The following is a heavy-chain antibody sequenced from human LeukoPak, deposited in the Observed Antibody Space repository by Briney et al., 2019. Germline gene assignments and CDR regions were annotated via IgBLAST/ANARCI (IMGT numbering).Heavy chain of an antibody. D-gene: IGHD2-21*01. CDR1: GGSISSSSYY. J-gene: IGHJ4*02. Sequence: PSETLSLTCTVSGGSISSSSYYWGWIRQPPGKGLEWVSAISGSGGSTYYADSVKGRFTFSRDNSKNTLYLQLNSLRAEDTAVYYCAKGGGDSWFDYWGQGTLVTVSS. CDR3: AKGGGDSWFDY. V-gene: IGHV3-23*01. CDR2: ISGSGGST.